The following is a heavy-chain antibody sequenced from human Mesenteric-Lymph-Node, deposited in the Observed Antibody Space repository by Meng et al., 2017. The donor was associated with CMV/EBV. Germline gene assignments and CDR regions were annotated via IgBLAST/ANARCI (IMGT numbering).Heavy chain of an antibody. CDR2: VFYSGRT. CDR3: VREKVGSSATT. CDR1: GGSISSSDYY. J-gene: IGHJ4*02. V-gene: IGHV4-39*02. D-gene: IGHD6-13*01. Sequence: CIVSGGSISSSDYYWAWTRQPPGKGLEWIGSVFYSGRTFYKPSLKSRVSISVDTSKNQFSLRLSSVTAADTAVYYCVREKVGSSATTWGQGTLVTVSS.